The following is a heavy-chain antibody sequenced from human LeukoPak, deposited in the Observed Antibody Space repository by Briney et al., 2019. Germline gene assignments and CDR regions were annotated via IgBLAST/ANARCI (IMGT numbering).Heavy chain of an antibody. V-gene: IGHV3-23*01. D-gene: IGHD5-12*01. CDR2: ISGSGGST. CDR1: GFTFSSYA. Sequence: GGSLRLYCAASGFTFSSYAMSWVRQAPGKGLEWVSAISGSGGSTYYADSVKGRFTISRDNSKNTLYLQMNSLRAEDTAVYYCAKGQGGYENHNWFDPWGQGTLVTVSS. J-gene: IGHJ5*02. CDR3: AKGQGGYENHNWFDP.